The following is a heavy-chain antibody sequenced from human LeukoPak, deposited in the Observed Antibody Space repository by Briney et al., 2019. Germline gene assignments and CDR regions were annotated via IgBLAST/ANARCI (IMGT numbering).Heavy chain of an antibody. V-gene: IGHV3-21*01. CDR2: ISSSSSYI. CDR1: GFTFTSYS. Sequence: GGSLRLSCAASGFTFTSYSMNWVRQAPGKGLEWVSSISSSSSYIYYADSVKGRFTISRDNAKNSLYLQMSSQRAEDTAIYSGARLYDILTGAFDYWGQGTLVTVSS. D-gene: IGHD3-9*01. CDR3: ARLYDILTGAFDY. J-gene: IGHJ4*01.